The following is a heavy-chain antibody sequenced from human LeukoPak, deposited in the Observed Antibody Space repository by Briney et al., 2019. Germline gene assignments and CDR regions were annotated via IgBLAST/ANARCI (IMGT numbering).Heavy chain of an antibody. Sequence: PGGFLRLSCAASGFTFDDYAMHWVRQAPGKGLEWVSGISWNSGSIGYADSVKGRFTISRDNAKNSLYPQMNSLRAEDMALYYCAKEAIIASAFDIWGQGTMVTVSS. CDR2: ISWNSGSI. V-gene: IGHV3-9*03. CDR1: GFTFDDYA. D-gene: IGHD6-13*01. CDR3: AKEAIIASAFDI. J-gene: IGHJ3*02.